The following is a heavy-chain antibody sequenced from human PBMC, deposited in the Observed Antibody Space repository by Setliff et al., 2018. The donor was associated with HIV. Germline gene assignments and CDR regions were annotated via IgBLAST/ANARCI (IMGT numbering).Heavy chain of an antibody. D-gene: IGHD3-3*01. CDR3: ARANFWSGYYGY. V-gene: IGHV4-39*07. CDR2: VYYSGST. Sequence: PSETLSLTCTVSGGSISSSNYYWGWIRQPPGKGLEWIGSVYYSGSTYYNPSLKSRVTISVDTSKNQFSLKLSSVTAADTAAYYCARANFWSGYYGYWGQGTLVTVSS. CDR1: GGSISSSNYY. J-gene: IGHJ4*02.